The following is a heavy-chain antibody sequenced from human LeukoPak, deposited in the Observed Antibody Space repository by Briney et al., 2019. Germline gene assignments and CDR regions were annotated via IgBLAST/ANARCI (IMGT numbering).Heavy chain of an antibody. CDR3: ARGNAHAFDI. CDR1: GFTFSNYW. J-gene: IGHJ3*02. V-gene: IGHV3-74*01. Sequence: PGGSLRLSCAASGFTFSNYWMHWVRQAPGKGLVWVSRIHSDGSSTTSADSVKGRFTISRDNAENTPYLQMNSLRAEDTAVYFCARGNAHAFDIWGQGTMVTVSS. D-gene: IGHD1-1*01. CDR2: IHSDGSST.